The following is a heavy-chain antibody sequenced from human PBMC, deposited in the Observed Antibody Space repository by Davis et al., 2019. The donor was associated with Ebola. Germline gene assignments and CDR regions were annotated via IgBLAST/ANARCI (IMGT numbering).Heavy chain of an antibody. CDR1: GFTFSTYS. CDR3: ANCDYGGNSGVDF. Sequence: GESLKISCAASGFTFSTYSMHWVRQAPGRGLEWVAVISYDGSNKHHADSVKGRFTISRDNSKNTLNLQMNSLRAEDAAVYYCANCDYGGNSGVDFWGQGTLVTVSS. CDR2: ISYDGSNK. J-gene: IGHJ4*02. D-gene: IGHD4-23*01. V-gene: IGHV3-30-3*01.